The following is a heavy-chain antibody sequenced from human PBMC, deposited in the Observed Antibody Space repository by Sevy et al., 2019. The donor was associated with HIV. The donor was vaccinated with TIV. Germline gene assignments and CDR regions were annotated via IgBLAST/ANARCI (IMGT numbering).Heavy chain of an antibody. D-gene: IGHD2-2*01. CDR3: ARDGGYCSSTSCFAFDY. V-gene: IGHV3-21*01. CDR2: ISSSSSYI. Sequence: GGSLRLSCAASGFTFSSYSMNWVRQAPGKGLEWVSSISSSSSYIYYADSVMDRFTISRDNAKNSLYLKMNSLRAEDTDVYYCARDGGYCSSTSCFAFDYWGQGTLVTVSS. J-gene: IGHJ4*02. CDR1: GFTFSSYS.